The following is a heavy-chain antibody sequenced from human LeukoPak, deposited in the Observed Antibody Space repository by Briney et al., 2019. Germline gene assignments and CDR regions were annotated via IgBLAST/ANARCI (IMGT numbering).Heavy chain of an antibody. D-gene: IGHD2-2*02. CDR2: ISSSSSTI. Sequence: PGGSLRLSCAASGFTFSSYSMNWVRQAPGKGLEWVSCISSSSSTIYYADSVKGRFTISRDNSKNALYLQMNSLRAEDTAVYYCAKRAWDIVVVPAAIRRYYYYYMDVWGKGTTVTVSS. V-gene: IGHV3-48*01. CDR1: GFTFSSYS. J-gene: IGHJ6*03. CDR3: AKRAWDIVVVPAAIRRYYYYYMDV.